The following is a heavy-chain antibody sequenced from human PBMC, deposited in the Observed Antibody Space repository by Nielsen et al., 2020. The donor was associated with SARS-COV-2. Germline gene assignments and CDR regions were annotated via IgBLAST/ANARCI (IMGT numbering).Heavy chain of an antibody. J-gene: IGHJ2*01. D-gene: IGHD6-25*01. CDR1: GFTISRYG. CDR2: ISYDGSVK. Sequence: GESLKISCEASGFTISRYGMHWVRQAPGKGLEWVTFISYDGSVKYYADSVKGRFTISTDLSNNTLYLQMNSLRVEDTAIYYGARDQDGGAATSNWYFDLWGRGTLVIVSS. V-gene: IGHV3-30*03. CDR3: ARDQDGGAATSNWYFDL.